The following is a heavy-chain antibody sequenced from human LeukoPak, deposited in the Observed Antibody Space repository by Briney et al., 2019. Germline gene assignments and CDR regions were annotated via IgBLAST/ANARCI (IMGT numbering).Heavy chain of an antibody. V-gene: IGHV3-48*01. Sequence: GGSLRLSCAASGFTLSNYNMNWVRQAPGKRLEWVSYISTSSITKYYADSVKGRFTISRDNARNSLYLQMNSLRAEDTAVYYCARATSTIAAFDYWGQGTLVTVSS. J-gene: IGHJ4*02. D-gene: IGHD6-13*01. CDR1: GFTLSNYN. CDR2: ISTSSITK. CDR3: ARATSTIAAFDY.